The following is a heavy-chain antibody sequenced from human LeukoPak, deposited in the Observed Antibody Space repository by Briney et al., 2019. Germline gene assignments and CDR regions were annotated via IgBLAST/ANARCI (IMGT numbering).Heavy chain of an antibody. D-gene: IGHD3-10*01. Sequence: SETLSLTCTVSGGSISSSSYYWGWIRQPPGKGLEWIGSIYYSGSTYYNPSLKSRVTISVDTSKNQFSLKLSSVTAADTAVYYCARDAIPPWFGELTSRANWFDPWGQGTLVTVSS. V-gene: IGHV4-39*07. CDR1: GGSISSSSYY. CDR2: IYYSGST. J-gene: IGHJ5*02. CDR3: ARDAIPPWFGELTSRANWFDP.